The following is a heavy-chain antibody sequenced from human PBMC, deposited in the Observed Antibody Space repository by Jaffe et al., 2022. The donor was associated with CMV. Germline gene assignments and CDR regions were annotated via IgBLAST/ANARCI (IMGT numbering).Heavy chain of an antibody. Sequence: QVQLVESGGGVVQPGRSLRLSCAASGFTFSSYGMHWVRQAPGKGLEWVAVISYDGSNKYYADSVKGRFTISRDNSKNTLYLQMNSLRAEDTAVYYCAKAMVSVAGTGGYGMDVWGQGTTVTVSS. CDR2: ISYDGSNK. D-gene: IGHD6-19*01. J-gene: IGHJ6*02. CDR3: AKAMVSVAGTGGYGMDV. V-gene: IGHV3-30*18. CDR1: GFTFSSYG.